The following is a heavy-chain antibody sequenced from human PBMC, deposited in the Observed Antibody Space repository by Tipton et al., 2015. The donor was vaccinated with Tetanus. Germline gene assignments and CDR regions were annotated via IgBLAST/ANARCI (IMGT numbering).Heavy chain of an antibody. CDR1: GGSISSGDYY. CDR2: IYYSGST. V-gene: IGHV4-30-4*01. J-gene: IGHJ5*02. D-gene: IGHD4-17*01. Sequence: TLSLTCTVSGGSISSGDYYWSWIRQPPGKGLEWIGYIYYSGSTYYNPSLKSRVTISVDTSKNQFSLKLSSVTAADTAVYYCARGGRYDYGVQGWFDPWGQGTLVTVSS. CDR3: ARGGRYDYGVQGWFDP.